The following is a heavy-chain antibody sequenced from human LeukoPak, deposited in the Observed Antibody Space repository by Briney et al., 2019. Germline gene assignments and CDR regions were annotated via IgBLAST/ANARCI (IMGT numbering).Heavy chain of an antibody. CDR3: ASGAVAGVFDY. Sequence: GGSLRLSCEASGFAFSGYSMNWVRQAPGKGLEWVSYISSSSTIYYADSVKGRFTISRDKAKNSLYLQMSSLRAEDTAVYYCASGAVAGVFDYWGQGTLVTVSS. J-gene: IGHJ4*02. V-gene: IGHV3-48*01. CDR1: GFAFSGYS. D-gene: IGHD6-19*01. CDR2: ISSSSTI.